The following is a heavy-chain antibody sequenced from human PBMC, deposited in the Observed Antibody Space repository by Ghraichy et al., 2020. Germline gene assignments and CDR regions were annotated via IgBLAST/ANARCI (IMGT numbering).Heavy chain of an antibody. D-gene: IGHD4/OR15-4a*01. CDR1: GFAFSDNW. J-gene: IGHJ4*02. CDR3: NPFHNYGVGPYYPTDY. CDR2: INADGTST. V-gene: IGHV3-74*01. Sequence: GGSLRLSCVASGFAFSDNWMHWVRQAPGKGLMWVSRINADGTSTNYADSAKGRFTISRDNAKNTLYLQMNSLRAEDTAVYYCNPFHNYGVGPYYPTDYWGQGTLVTVSS.